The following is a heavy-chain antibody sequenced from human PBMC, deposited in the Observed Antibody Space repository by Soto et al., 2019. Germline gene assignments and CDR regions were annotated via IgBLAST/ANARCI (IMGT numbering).Heavy chain of an antibody. J-gene: IGHJ4*02. Sequence: QVQLVQSGAEVKKPGSSVKVSCKASGGTFSSYTISWVRQAPGQGLEWMGRVIPILGIANYAQKFQGRVTITADKSTSTAYMELSSLRSEDTAVYYCARDREGSVSYSPLDYWGQGTLVTVSS. D-gene: IGHD3-10*01. CDR2: VIPILGIA. CDR3: ARDREGSVSYSPLDY. CDR1: GGTFSSYT. V-gene: IGHV1-69*08.